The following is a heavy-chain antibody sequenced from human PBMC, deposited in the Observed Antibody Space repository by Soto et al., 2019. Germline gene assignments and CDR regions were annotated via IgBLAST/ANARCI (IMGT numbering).Heavy chain of an antibody. CDR2: IYYSGST. J-gene: IGHJ6*02. D-gene: IGHD5-12*01. CDR3: ARLLRHNYYGMDV. V-gene: IGHV4-39*01. CDR1: GGPLTAYF. Sequence: SETLSLTCNVSGGPLTAYFWNWGRQPPGKGLEWIGSIYYSGSTYYNPSLKSRVTISVDTSKNQFSLKLSSVTAADTAVYYCARLLRHNYYGMDVWGQGTTVTVSS.